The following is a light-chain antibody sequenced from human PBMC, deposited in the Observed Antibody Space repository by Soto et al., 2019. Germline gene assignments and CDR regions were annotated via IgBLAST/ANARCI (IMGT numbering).Light chain of an antibody. Sequence: EIVLTQSPATLSLSPVKRATLSCRASQSVSSYLAWYQQKPGQAPGLLIYDASNRATGIPARFSGSGSGTDFTLTISSLEPEDFAVYYCQQRSNWPITFGQGTRLEIK. J-gene: IGKJ5*01. CDR1: QSVSSY. V-gene: IGKV3-11*01. CDR2: DAS. CDR3: QQRSNWPIT.